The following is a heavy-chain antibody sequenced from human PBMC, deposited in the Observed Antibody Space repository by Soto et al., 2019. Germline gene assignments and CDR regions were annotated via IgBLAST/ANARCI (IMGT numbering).Heavy chain of an antibody. CDR2: MNPNSGNT. CDR3: ASPARNYDFWSGYSFDI. Sequence: QVQLVQSGAEVKKPGASVKVSCKASGYTFTSYDINWVRQATGQGLEWMGWMNPNSGNTGCAQKFQGRVTMTRNTSISTAYMELSSLRSEDTAVYYCASPARNYDFWSGYSFDIWGQGTMVTVSS. D-gene: IGHD3-3*01. CDR1: GYTFTSYD. J-gene: IGHJ3*02. V-gene: IGHV1-8*01.